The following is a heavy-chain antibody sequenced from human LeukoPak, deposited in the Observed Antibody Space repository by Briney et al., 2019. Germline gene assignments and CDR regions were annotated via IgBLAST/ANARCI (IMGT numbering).Heavy chain of an antibody. CDR3: ARGYSPSLRTTGNDF. V-gene: IGHV1-8*01. D-gene: IGHD1-1*01. Sequence: GASVKVSCKASGYTFTSHDINWVRQATGRGLEWMGWMNPNSGNPGYAQKFQGRVTMTRDTSINTAYMELHSLRSEDTAVYYCARGYSPSLRTTGNDFWGQGTLVTVSS. CDR1: GYTFTSHD. CDR2: MNPNSGNP. J-gene: IGHJ4*02.